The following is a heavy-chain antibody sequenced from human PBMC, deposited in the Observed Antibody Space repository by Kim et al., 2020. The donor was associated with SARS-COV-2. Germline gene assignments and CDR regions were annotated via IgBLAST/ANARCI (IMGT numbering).Heavy chain of an antibody. Sequence: GGSLRLSCAASGFTFSSYGMHWVRQAPGKGLEWVAVIWYDGSNKYYADSVKGRFTISRDNSKNTLYLQMNSLRAEDTAVYYCARGKKTVTVTTGYYGMDVGGRGTRVTVSS. CDR2: IWYDGSNK. J-gene: IGHJ6*02. CDR1: GFTFSSYG. D-gene: IGHD4-4*01. CDR3: ARGKKTVTVTTGYYGMDV. V-gene: IGHV3-33*01.